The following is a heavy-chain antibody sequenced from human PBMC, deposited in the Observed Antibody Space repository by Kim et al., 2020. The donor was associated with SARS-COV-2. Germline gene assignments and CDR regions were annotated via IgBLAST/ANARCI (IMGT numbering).Heavy chain of an antibody. CDR3: AKDIAAAGNFDY. J-gene: IGHJ4*02. D-gene: IGHD6-13*01. Sequence: GYADSVKGRFTITRDNAKNSLYLQMNSLRAEDTALYYCAKDIAAAGNFDYWGQGTLVTVSS. V-gene: IGHV3-9*01.